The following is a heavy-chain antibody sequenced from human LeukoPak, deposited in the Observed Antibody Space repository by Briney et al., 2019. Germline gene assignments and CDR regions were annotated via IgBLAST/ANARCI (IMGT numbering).Heavy chain of an antibody. J-gene: IGHJ5*02. V-gene: IGHV4-59*01. Sequence: SETLSLTCTVSVGFISSYYWSWIRQPPGKGLEGIGDIYYSGSTNYNPSLQSRDTISVDKSKNQCSRKLSSATAADTAVYYCARPRYNPPFKSRATISVDPSKNQFSLKLGSVTAADTAVYYCARHVYGSGARSPFDPWGQGTLVTVSS. CDR3: ARPRYNPPFKSRATISVDPSKNQFSLKLGSVTAADTAVYYCARHVYGSGARSPFDP. CDR1: VGFISSYY. CDR2: IYYSGST. D-gene: IGHD3-10*01.